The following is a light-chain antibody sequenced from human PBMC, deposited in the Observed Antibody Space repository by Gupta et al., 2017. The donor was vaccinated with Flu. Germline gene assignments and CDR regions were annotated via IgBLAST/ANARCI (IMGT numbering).Light chain of an antibody. CDR3: QQSYNNPWT. V-gene: IGKV1-39*01. Sequence: GVRVTITCRASQSISTYLNLYQQKPGKAPKRLIYAASNLQSGVPSRFSGSGSGTDFTLTISSLQPEDFAAYYCQQSYNNPWTFGQGTKVEIK. CDR1: QSISTY. J-gene: IGKJ1*01. CDR2: AAS.